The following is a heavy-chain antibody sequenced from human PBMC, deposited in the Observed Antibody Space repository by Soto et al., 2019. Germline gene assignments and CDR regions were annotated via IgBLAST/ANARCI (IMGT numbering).Heavy chain of an antibody. CDR3: EGESGENWSYEAY. D-gene: IGHD1-7*01. J-gene: IGHJ4*02. CDR2: INHSGST. V-gene: IGHV4-34*01. CDR1: GGAFSGYY. Sequence: SETLSLTFAVYGGAFSGYYWGWIRQPPGKGLEWIGEINHSGSTNYKPSLESRVTISVDTSKNQFSLKLSSVTAADTAVYYCEGESGENWSYEAYWGQGTLVTVSS.